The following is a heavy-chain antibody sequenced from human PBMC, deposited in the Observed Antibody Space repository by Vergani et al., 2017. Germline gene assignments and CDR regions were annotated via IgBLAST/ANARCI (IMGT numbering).Heavy chain of an antibody. D-gene: IGHD2-2*01. CDR2: IYHSGST. CDR3: ASFDLGYCSSTSCYYFDY. J-gene: IGHJ4*02. V-gene: IGHV4-4*03. Sequence: QVQLQESGPGLVKPPGTLSLTCAVSGGSISSSNWWSWVRQPPGKGLEWIGEIYHSGSTNYNPSLKSRVTISVDTSMNQFSLKLSSVTAADTAVYYCASFDLGYCSSTSCYYFDYWGQGTLVTVSS. CDR1: GGSISSSNW.